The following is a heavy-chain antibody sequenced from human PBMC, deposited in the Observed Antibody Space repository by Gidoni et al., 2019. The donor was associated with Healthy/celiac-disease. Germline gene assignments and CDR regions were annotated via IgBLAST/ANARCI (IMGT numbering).Heavy chain of an antibody. Sequence: EVQLVESGGGLVQPGGSLRLSCAASGFTFSSYDMHWVRQATGKGLEWVSAIGTAGDTYYPGSVKGRFTISRENAKNSLYLQMNSLRAGDTAVYYCARSLARRYYYGMDVWGQGTTVTVSS. CDR1: GFTFSSYD. CDR2: IGTAGDT. D-gene: IGHD6-6*01. CDR3: ARSLARRYYYGMDV. J-gene: IGHJ6*02. V-gene: IGHV3-13*01.